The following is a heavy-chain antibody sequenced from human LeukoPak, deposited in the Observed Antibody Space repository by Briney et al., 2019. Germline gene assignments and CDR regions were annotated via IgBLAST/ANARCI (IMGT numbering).Heavy chain of an antibody. CDR2: ISPTGSTT. V-gene: IGHV3-74*01. CDR1: GFSFSGHW. D-gene: IGHD6-6*01. J-gene: IGHJ4*02. CDR3: ARGPNSNWSGLDF. Sequence: GGSLRLSCTASGFSFSGHWMHWARQLPGKGLVWVSCISPTGSTTSYADPVKGRFTVSRDNAKNTLYLQVNNLRAEDTAVYYCARGPNSNWSGLDFWGQGTLLTVSS.